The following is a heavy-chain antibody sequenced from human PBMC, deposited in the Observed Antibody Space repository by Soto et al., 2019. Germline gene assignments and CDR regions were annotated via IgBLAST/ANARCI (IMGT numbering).Heavy chain of an antibody. Sequence: QVQLQQWGAGLLKPSETLSLNCTVQGGSVSGHYWSWIRQSPGKGLEWIGEINHSGSTNYNPSLKSRVTISVDTSRNQFSLKVRSVTAADTAAYDCARDRGYQVVSWSSYNYDLDVWGQGATVTVSS. CDR3: ARDRGYQVVSWSSYNYDLDV. V-gene: IGHV4-34*01. CDR2: INHSGST. D-gene: IGHD2-15*01. J-gene: IGHJ6*02. CDR1: GGSVSGHY.